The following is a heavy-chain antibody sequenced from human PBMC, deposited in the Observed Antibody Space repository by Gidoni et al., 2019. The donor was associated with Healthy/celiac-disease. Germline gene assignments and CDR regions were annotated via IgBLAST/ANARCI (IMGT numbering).Heavy chain of an antibody. CDR2: ISGSGGST. D-gene: IGHD2-15*01. V-gene: IGHV3-23*01. J-gene: IGHJ4*02. Sequence: EVQLLESGGGLVQPGGSLRLSCAASGFTFSIYAMSWVRQAPGKGLEWVSAISGSGGSTYYADSVKGRFTISRDNSKNTLYLQMNSLRAEDTAVYYCRGYCSGGSCPDYWGQGTLVTVSS. CDR3: RGYCSGGSCPDY. CDR1: GFTFSIYA.